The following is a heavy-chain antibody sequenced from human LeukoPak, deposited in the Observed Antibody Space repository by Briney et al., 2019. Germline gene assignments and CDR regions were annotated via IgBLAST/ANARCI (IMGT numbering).Heavy chain of an antibody. Sequence: PGGSLRLSCAASGFTFSSYNMNWVRQAPGKGLEWVSSIGSRTSYIYLADSMKGRFTISRDDAKNSLYLQMSSLRAEDTAVYYCARDTKSGYGDYGAFDIWGQGTRVTVSS. J-gene: IGHJ3*02. CDR3: ARDTKSGYGDYGAFDI. D-gene: IGHD4-17*01. CDR2: IGSRTSYI. CDR1: GFTFSSYN. V-gene: IGHV3-21*01.